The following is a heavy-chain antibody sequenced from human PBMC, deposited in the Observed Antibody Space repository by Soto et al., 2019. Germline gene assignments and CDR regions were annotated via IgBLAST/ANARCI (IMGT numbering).Heavy chain of an antibody. J-gene: IGHJ6*03. CDR1: GFTFGNYW. D-gene: IGHD3-3*01. CDR3: ARDQGAYYFWIKKGYFHYTDV. Sequence: EVQLVESGVGLVQPGGSLRLSCAASGFTFGNYWMSWVRQAPWKGLEWVASIKQEGCEIDYLDSGRGRFTISRENAKKSLYLQMNSLRAEDTAVYYCARDQGAYYFWIKKGYFHYTDVWGKGTTVTVSS. V-gene: IGHV3-7*01. CDR2: IKQEGCEI.